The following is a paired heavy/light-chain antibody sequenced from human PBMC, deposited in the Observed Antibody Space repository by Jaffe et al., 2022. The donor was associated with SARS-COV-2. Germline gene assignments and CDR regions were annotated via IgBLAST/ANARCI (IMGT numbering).Light chain of an antibody. CDR2: LGS. CDR1: QSLLHSNGYNY. Sequence: DIVMTQSPLSLPVTPGEPASISCRSSQSLLHSNGYNYLDWYLQKPGQSPQLLIYLGSNRASGVPDRFSGSGSGTDFTLKISRVEAEDVGVYYCMQALQTPPWTFGQGTKVEIK. V-gene: IGKV2-28*01. CDR3: MQALQTPPWT. J-gene: IGKJ1*01.
Heavy chain of an antibody. CDR3: AKGPVLEVRGGYYGMDV. V-gene: IGHV3-30*18. CDR1: GFTFSSYG. J-gene: IGHJ6*02. D-gene: IGHD3-10*01. Sequence: QVQLVESGGGVVQPGRSLRLSCAASGFTFSSYGMHWVRQAPGKGLEWVAVISYDGSNKYYADSVKGRFTISRDNSKNTLYLQMNSLRAEDTAVYYCAKGPVLEVRGGYYGMDVWGQGTTVTVSS. CDR2: ISYDGSNK.